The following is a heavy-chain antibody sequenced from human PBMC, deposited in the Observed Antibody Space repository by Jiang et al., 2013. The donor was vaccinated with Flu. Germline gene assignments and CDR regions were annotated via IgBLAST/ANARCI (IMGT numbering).Heavy chain of an antibody. J-gene: IGHJ6*03. Sequence: PGLVKPSQTLSLACTVSGGSISSGDYFWSWIRQPPGKGLEWIGYIYYSGSTNYNPSLKSRVTISVDTSKNQFSLKLNSVTAADTAVFYCARVVTVNYYYYYYMDVWGKGTTVTVSS. CDR3: ARVVTVNYYYYYYMDV. CDR1: GGSISSGDYF. V-gene: IGHV4-30-4*01. D-gene: IGHD5-18*01. CDR2: IYYSGST.